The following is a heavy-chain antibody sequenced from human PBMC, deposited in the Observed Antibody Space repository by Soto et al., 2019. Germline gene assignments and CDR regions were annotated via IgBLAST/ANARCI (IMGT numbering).Heavy chain of an antibody. Sequence: EVQLVESGGGLVQPGGSLRLSYAASGLTFSSYWMHWVRQAPGKGLVWVSRINSDGGSTSYADSVKGRFTISRDNAKNTLYLQMNSLRAEDTAVYYCALSHTVTTDYWGQGTLVTVSS. CDR2: INSDGGST. V-gene: IGHV3-74*01. J-gene: IGHJ4*02. D-gene: IGHD4-17*01. CDR3: ALSHTVTTDY. CDR1: GLTFSSYW.